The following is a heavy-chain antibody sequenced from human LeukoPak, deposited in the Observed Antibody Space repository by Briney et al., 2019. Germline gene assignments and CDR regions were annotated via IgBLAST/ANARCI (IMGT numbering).Heavy chain of an antibody. CDR3: AKGDCSGGGVDCYSPDAFDV. CDR1: GFTFSAYT. V-gene: IGHV3-23*01. D-gene: IGHD2-21*02. Sequence: PGGSLRLSCAASGFTFSAYTMSWVRQAPGKGLEWVSSISASGSTTYYADSVKGRFTISRDNIDSTVYLQMNSLRAEDSALYYCAKGDCSGGGVDCYSPDAFDVWGQGTMVTVSS. J-gene: IGHJ3*01. CDR2: ISASGSTT.